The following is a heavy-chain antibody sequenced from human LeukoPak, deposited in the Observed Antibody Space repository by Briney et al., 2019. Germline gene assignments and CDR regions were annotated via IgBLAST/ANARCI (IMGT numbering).Heavy chain of an antibody. CDR1: GFTFGDYA. CDR2: SRNKVQSYTT. Sequence: GGSLRLSCTSSGFTFGDYAMIWFRQAPGKGLEWVARSRNKVQSYTTEYAASVKGRFTVSRDDSKNSLYLQMNSLRAEDTAVYYCARLLAYGSGAEAFDYWGQGALVTVSS. D-gene: IGHD3-10*01. J-gene: IGHJ4*02. V-gene: IGHV3-72*01. CDR3: ARLLAYGSGAEAFDY.